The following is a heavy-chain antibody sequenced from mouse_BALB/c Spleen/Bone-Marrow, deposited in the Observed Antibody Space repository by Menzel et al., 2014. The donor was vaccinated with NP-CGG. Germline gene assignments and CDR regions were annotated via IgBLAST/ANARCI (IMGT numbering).Heavy chain of an antibody. Sequence: LQESGPELVKPGASVNLSCRASGFSFTDYFINWVKQSHGKSLEWIGRIHPYNGDTFYNQKFKVKATLTVDKSSNTARMELLSLTSEDSAVYYCGRYGYDAMDFWGQGTSVTLSS. D-gene: IGHD1-1*02. CDR2: IHPYNGDT. J-gene: IGHJ4*01. V-gene: IGHV1-37*01. CDR3: GRYGYDAMDF. CDR1: GFSFTDYF.